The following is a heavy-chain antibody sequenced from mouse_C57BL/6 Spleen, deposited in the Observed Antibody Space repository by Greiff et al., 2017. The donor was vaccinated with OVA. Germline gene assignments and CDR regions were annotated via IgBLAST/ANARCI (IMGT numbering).Heavy chain of an antibody. V-gene: IGHV1-69*01. J-gene: IGHJ2*01. D-gene: IGHD1-1*01. CDR3: ARSAAITTVVASPFDY. CDR1: GYTFTSYW. Sequence: QVQLKQSGAELVMPGASVKLSCKASGYTFTSYWMHWVKQRPGQGLEWIGEIDPSDSYTNYNQKFKGKSTLTVDKSSSTAYMQLSSLTSEDSAVYYCARSAAITTVVASPFDYWGQGTTLTVSS. CDR2: IDPSDSYT.